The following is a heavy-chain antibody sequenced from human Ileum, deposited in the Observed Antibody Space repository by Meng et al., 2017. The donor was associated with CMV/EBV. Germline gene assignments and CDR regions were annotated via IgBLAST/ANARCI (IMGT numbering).Heavy chain of an antibody. CDR3: AREGGSWYFDS. J-gene: IGHJ4*02. CDR2: IYYSGST. Sequence: QVQLQESGPGLVKPSQTLSPTCTVSGDSLSTGDYYWSWLRQPPGKGPEWIGYIYYSGSTLYNPSLKSPVTISLDKSKNQFSLRLRSVTAADTAVYFCAREGGSWYFDSWGQGTLVTVSS. D-gene: IGHD2-15*01. CDR1: GDSLSTGDYY. V-gene: IGHV4-30-4*01.